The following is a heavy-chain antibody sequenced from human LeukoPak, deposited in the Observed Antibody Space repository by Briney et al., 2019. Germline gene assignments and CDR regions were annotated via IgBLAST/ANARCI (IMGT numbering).Heavy chain of an antibody. CDR3: ASAQIAARPYYFDY. CDR1: GGTFSSYA. D-gene: IGHD6-6*01. CDR2: IIPIVDTA. Sequence: SVKVSCKASGGTFSSYAISWVRQAPGQGLEWMGGIIPIVDTANYAQKFQGRVMITADESTSTAYMELGSLRSEDTAVYYCASAQIAARPYYFDYWGQGTLVTVSS. V-gene: IGHV1-69*13. J-gene: IGHJ4*02.